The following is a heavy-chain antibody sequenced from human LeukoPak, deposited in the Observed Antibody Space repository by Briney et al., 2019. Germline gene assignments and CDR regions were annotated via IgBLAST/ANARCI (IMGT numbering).Heavy chain of an antibody. D-gene: IGHD3-3*01. CDR3: ARERAGITIFGVVRFETKKTRAPTEPADY. V-gene: IGHV1-8*01. Sequence: ASVKVSCKASGYTFTSYDINWVRQATGQGLEWMGWMNPNSGNTGYAQKFQGRVTMTRNTSISTAYMELSSLRAEDTAVYYCARERAGITIFGVVRFETKKTRAPTEPADYWGQGTLVTVSS. CDR2: MNPNSGNT. J-gene: IGHJ4*02. CDR1: GYTFTSYD.